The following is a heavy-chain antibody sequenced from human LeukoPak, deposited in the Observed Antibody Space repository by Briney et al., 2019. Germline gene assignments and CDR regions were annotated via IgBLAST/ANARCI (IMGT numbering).Heavy chain of an antibody. Sequence: PSETLSLTCDVSGVSINTCCYYWTWIRPPPGKGLVWIGYKYYSGSTRYNSSLRSRLTISLDSSKNQFSLRLTSVTAADTAVYYCARGRSYGFDFDSWGPGTLVIVSS. CDR2: KYYSGST. CDR3: ARGRSYGFDFDS. CDR1: GVSINTCCYY. V-gene: IGHV4-61*01. D-gene: IGHD5-18*01. J-gene: IGHJ4*02.